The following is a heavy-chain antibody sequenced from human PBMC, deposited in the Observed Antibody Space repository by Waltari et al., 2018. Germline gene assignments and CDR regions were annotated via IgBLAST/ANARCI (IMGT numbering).Heavy chain of an antibody. V-gene: IGHV1-69*10. D-gene: IGHD3-10*01. J-gene: IGHJ4*02. CDR3: ARESGISGSGSYFLDY. CDR2: IIPILGIA. Sequence: QVQLVQSGAEVKKPGSSVKVSCKASGGTFSSYVISGVRQAPGQGLEWMGGIIPILGIANYAQKFQGRVTITADKSTSTAYMELSSLRSEDTAVYYCARESGISGSGSYFLDYWGQGTLVTVSS. CDR1: GGTFSSYV.